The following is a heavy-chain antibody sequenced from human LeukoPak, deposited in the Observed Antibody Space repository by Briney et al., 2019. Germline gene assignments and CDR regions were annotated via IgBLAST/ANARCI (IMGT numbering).Heavy chain of an antibody. J-gene: IGHJ4*02. CDR3: AKGYSYGYGYYFDY. CDR2: ISWNSGSI. D-gene: IGHD5-18*01. CDR1: GFTFDDYA. V-gene: IGHV3-9*01. Sequence: PGGSLRLSCAASGFTFDDYAMHWVRQAPGKGLEWVSGISWNSGSIGYADSVKGRFTISRDNAMNSLYLQMNSLRAEDTALYYCAKGYSYGYGYYFDYWGQGTLVTVSS.